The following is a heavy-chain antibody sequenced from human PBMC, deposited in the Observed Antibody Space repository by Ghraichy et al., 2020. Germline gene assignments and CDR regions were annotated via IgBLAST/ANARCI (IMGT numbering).Heavy chain of an antibody. Sequence: TLSLTCTVSGFSINSGGYYWSWIRQRPGKGLEWIAYMFYVGSTYYNPSLKSRVTMSLDTSRNQFSLKLSSVTVADTAVYYCARFTYLGSYYFDFWGQGALVAVSS. CDR3: ARFTYLGSYYFDF. CDR1: GFSINSGGYY. D-gene: IGHD3-10*01. V-gene: IGHV4-31*03. CDR2: MFYVGST. J-gene: IGHJ4*02.